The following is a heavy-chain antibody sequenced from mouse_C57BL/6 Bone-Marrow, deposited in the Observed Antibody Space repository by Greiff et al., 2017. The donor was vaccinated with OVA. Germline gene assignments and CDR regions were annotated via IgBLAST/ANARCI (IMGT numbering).Heavy chain of an antibody. J-gene: IGHJ4*01. D-gene: IGHD5-5*01. CDR1: GFSLTSYG. CDR2: IWGDGST. V-gene: IGHV2-3*01. Sequence: VMLVESGPGLVAPSQSLSITCTVSGFSLTSYGVSWVRQPPGKGLEWLGVIWGDGSTNYHSALISRLSISKDNSKSHVFLRLHRLHTYATATSYCANLFHYRVDYWGQGTSVPVSS. CDR3: ANLFHYRVDY.